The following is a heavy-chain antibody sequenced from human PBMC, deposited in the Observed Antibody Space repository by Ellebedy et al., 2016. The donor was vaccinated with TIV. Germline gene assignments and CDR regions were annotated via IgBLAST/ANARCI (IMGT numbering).Heavy chain of an antibody. CDR2: IIPSGGST. CDR3: ARESQRGTSSWSHVDY. V-gene: IGHV1-46*01. CDR1: GYTFTNYY. D-gene: IGHD6-13*01. J-gene: IGHJ4*02. Sequence: AASVKVSCKASGYTFTNYYIHWVRQAPGQGLEWLGIIIPSGGSTGYAQKFQGRVTMTRDTSTSTVYMKLSSLRSEDTAVYYCARESQRGTSSWSHVDYWGQGTLVTVSS.